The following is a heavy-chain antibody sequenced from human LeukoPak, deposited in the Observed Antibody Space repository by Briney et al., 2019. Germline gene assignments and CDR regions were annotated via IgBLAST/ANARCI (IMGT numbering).Heavy chain of an antibody. V-gene: IGHV1-2*02. CDR3: ARPTTIYGDYSYDY. D-gene: IGHD4-17*01. CDR2: INPNSGGT. Sequence: ASVKVSCKASGYTFTGYYMHWVRQAPGQGLEWMGWINPNSGGTNYAQKFQGRVTMTRNTSISTAYMELSSLRSEDTAVYYCARPTTIYGDYSYDYWGQGTLVTVSS. J-gene: IGHJ4*02. CDR1: GYTFTGYY.